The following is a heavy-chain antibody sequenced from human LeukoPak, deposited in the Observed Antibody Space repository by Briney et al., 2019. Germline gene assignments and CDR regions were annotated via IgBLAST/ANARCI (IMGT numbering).Heavy chain of an antibody. Sequence: PGGSLRLSCAASGFTFSTYYMNWVRQAPGKGLEWVSFITGSSSYIYYIDSVKGRFTISRDNAKNSLFLQMNSLRAEDTAVYYCAKSTHSSGYDDSFDIWGQGTMVTVSS. D-gene: IGHD3-22*01. CDR1: GFTFSTYY. J-gene: IGHJ3*02. CDR3: AKSTHSSGYDDSFDI. CDR2: ITGSSSYI. V-gene: IGHV3-21*01.